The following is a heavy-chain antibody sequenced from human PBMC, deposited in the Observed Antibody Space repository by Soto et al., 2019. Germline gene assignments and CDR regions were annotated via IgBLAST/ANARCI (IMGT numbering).Heavy chain of an antibody. CDR2: IKQDGSEK. V-gene: IGHV3-7*05. D-gene: IGHD4-17*01. Sequence: GGSLRLSCAASGFTFSSYWMSWVRQAPGKGLEWVANIKQDGSEKYYVDSVKGRFTISRDNAKNSLYLQMNSLRAEDTAVYYCAREILYCDSFYYYYGMDVWGPGPTVTVFS. CDR1: GFTFSSYW. J-gene: IGHJ6*02. CDR3: AREILYCDSFYYYYGMDV.